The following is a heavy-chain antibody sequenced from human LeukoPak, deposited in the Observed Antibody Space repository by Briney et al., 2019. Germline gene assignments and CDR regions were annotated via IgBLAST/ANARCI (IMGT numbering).Heavy chain of an antibody. D-gene: IGHD2-15*01. CDR2: MNPNSGNT. J-gene: IGHJ3*02. V-gene: IGHV1-8*01. CDR1: GYTFTSYE. Sequence: EASVKVSCKASGYTFTSYEINWVRQATGQGLEWMGWMNPNSGNTGYAQKFQGRVTMTRNTSISTAYMELSSLRSEDTAVYYCASRYSVVVAAASYHDAFDIWGQGTMVTVSS. CDR3: ASRYSVVVAAASYHDAFDI.